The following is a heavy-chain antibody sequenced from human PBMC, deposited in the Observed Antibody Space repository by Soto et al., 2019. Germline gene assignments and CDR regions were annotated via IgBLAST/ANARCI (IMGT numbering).Heavy chain of an antibody. CDR3: ARKTYCSGGSCYLDY. CDR2: IYYSGST. D-gene: IGHD2-15*01. CDR1: RGSIRSGAYS. Sequence: SGTLGVGCIFYRGSIRSGAYSWSWIRQHPGKGLEWIGYIYYSGSTYYDPSLKSRVTISVDTSKNQFSLKLSSVTAADTAVYYCARKTYCSGGSCYLDYWGQGTLVPVS. V-gene: IGHV4-31*03. J-gene: IGHJ4*02.